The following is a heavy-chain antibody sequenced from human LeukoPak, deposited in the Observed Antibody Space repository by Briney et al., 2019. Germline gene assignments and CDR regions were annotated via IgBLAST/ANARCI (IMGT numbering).Heavy chain of an antibody. CDR1: GGSFSGYY. V-gene: IGHV4-34*01. D-gene: IGHD4-17*01. CDR3: ARHTVTTSPYFDY. J-gene: IGHJ4*02. Sequence: PSETLSLTCAVYGGSFSGYYWSWIRQPPGKGLEWIGEINHSGSTNYNPSLKSRVTISVDTSKNQFSLKLSSVTAADTAVYYCARHTVTTSPYFDYWGQGTLVTVSS. CDR2: INHSGST.